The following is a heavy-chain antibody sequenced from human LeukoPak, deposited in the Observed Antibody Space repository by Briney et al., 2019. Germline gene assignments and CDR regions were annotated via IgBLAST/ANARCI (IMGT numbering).Heavy chain of an antibody. D-gene: IGHD3-10*01. CDR2: ISAYNGNT. Sequence: ASVKVSCKASGYTFTSYGISWVRQAPGQGLEWMGWISAYNGNTNYAQKLQGRVTMTTDTSTSTAYMELRSLRSDDTAVYYCAREGLLWFGELSTPYNWFDPWGQGTLVTVSS. CDR3: AREGLLWFGELSTPYNWFDP. V-gene: IGHV1-18*01. CDR1: GYTFTSYG. J-gene: IGHJ5*02.